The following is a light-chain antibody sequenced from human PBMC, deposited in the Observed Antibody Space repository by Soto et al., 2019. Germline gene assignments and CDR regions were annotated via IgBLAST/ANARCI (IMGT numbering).Light chain of an antibody. CDR3: QHFNNYPIT. CDR1: QSISSW. V-gene: IGKV1-5*01. J-gene: IGKJ5*01. Sequence: DIQMPQSPSTLSASVGARVTITCRASQSISSWLAWYQQKPGKAPKLLIYDASSLESGVPSRFSGSGSGTEFTLTISSLQPDDFATYYCQHFNNYPITFGQGTRLEIK. CDR2: DAS.